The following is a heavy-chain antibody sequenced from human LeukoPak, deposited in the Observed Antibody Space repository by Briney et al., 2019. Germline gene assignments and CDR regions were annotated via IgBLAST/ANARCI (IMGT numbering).Heavy chain of an antibody. J-gene: IGHJ4*02. CDR1: GFTVSSHY. D-gene: IGHD6-19*01. CDR3: AKAVAGLFDY. V-gene: IGHV3-53*01. Sequence: GGSLRLSCVVSGFTVSSHYMNWVRQAPGKGLEWVSVIYSGGNTYYADSVKGRFTISRDNSKNTLYLQMNSVRAEDTAVYYCAKAVAGLFDYWGQGTLVTVSS. CDR2: IYSGGNT.